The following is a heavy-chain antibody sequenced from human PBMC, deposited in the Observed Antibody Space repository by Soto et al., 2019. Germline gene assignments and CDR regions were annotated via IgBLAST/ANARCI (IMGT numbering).Heavy chain of an antibody. D-gene: IGHD5-12*01. Sequence: QVQLVQSGAEVKKPGASVKVSCKGSGYTFSRSGISWVRQAPGQGLEWMGWISTYNGDTNYAQTFQGRVTMTTDTSTSTVHMEVRSLRSDDTAVYYCAREGVAPYYYYGMDVWGQGTPVTVSS. J-gene: IGHJ6*02. CDR3: AREGVAPYYYYGMDV. CDR1: GYTFSRSG. V-gene: IGHV1-18*01. CDR2: ISTYNGDT.